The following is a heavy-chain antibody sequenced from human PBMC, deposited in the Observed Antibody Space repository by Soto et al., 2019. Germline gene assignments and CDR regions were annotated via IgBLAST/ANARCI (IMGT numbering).Heavy chain of an antibody. Sequence: QVQVQESSPGLLKPSETLSLTCSVSGGSVSNKTYYWSWIRQPPGKRLEWIGYVYYSGTTNYNPSLKSRVTISVDLSKNQFSLRLSSVTTADTALYYCARTTAVPNTLRSRYFFDYWGQGTLVTVSS. D-gene: IGHD4-17*01. CDR1: GGSVSNKTYY. V-gene: IGHV4-61*01. J-gene: IGHJ4*02. CDR3: ARTTAVPNTLRSRYFFDY. CDR2: VYYSGTT.